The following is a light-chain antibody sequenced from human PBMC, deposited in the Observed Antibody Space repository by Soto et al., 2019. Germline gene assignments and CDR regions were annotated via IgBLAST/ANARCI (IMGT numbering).Light chain of an antibody. V-gene: IGKV1-5*01. CDR1: QSINNW. Sequence: DLQMTQSPSTLSASVGDRVTITCRASQSINNWLAWYQQKPGKALKFLIYDASNLESGVPSRFSGSASGTEFTLTISSLQPDDFATYYCQQYDNYPLTFGGGTKVDI. CDR2: DAS. CDR3: QQYDNYPLT. J-gene: IGKJ4*01.